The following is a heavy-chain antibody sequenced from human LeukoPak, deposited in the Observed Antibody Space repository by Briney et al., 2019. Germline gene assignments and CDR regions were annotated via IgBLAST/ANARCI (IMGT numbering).Heavy chain of an antibody. CDR2: INCNSGGT. J-gene: IGHJ6*03. Sequence: ASVKVSCKTSGYTFTAYYIHWVRQAPGQGLEWMGWINCNSGGTNYAQKFQGRVTLTRDTSISTAYMDLASLRSDDLAVYYCARRVRASTGTGYYYYYMDVWGKGTTVIVSS. CDR3: ARRVRASTGTGYYYYYMDV. V-gene: IGHV1-2*02. CDR1: GYTFTAYY. D-gene: IGHD2-2*03.